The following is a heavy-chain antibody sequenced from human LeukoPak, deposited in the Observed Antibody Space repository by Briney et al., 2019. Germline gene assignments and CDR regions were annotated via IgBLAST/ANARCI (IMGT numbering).Heavy chain of an antibody. J-gene: IGHJ5*02. Sequence: SETLSLTCTVSGGSISSGDYYWSWIRQPPGKGLEWIGYIYYSASTNYNPSLKSRVTISVDTSKNQFSLKLSSVTAADTAVYYCARGLEDFWSGYEWFDPWGQGTLVTVSS. CDR2: IYYSAST. D-gene: IGHD3-3*01. V-gene: IGHV4-61*08. CDR1: GGSISSGDYY. CDR3: ARGLEDFWSGYEWFDP.